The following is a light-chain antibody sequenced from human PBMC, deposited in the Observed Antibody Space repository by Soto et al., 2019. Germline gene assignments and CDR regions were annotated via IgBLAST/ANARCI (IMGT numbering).Light chain of an antibody. CDR3: QQLNSYLFT. J-gene: IGKJ3*01. CDR2: AAS. Sequence: DIQLTQSPSFLSASVGDRVTITCRASQGISSYLAWYQQKPGKAPKLLIYAASTLQSWVPSRFSGSGSGTEFTLTLSSLQPEDFATYYCQQLNSYLFTFGPGTKVDIK. V-gene: IGKV1-9*01. CDR1: QGISSY.